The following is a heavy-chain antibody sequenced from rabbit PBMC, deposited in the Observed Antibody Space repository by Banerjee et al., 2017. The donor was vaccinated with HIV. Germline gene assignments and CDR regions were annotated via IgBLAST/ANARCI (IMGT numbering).Heavy chain of an antibody. D-gene: IGHD1-1*01. CDR2: INTSSGNT. CDR3: ARSNSGDYMGL. J-gene: IGHJ3*01. V-gene: IGHV1S45*01. CDR1: GFSFSNKCV. Sequence: EGSLPLTCTASGFSFSNKCVMCWVRQAPGKGLEWIACINTSSGNTVYATWAKGRFTISKTSSTTVTLQMTSLTAADTATYFCARSNSGDYMGLWGQGTLVTVS.